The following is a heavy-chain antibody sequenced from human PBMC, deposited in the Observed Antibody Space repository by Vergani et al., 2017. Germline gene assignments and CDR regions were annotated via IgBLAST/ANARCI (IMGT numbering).Heavy chain of an antibody. CDR2: SYWNDDK. J-gene: IGHJ4*02. Sequence: QITLKESGPTLVKPTQTLTLTCTFSGFSVSTSGVGVGWIRQPPGKALEWLALSYWNDDKRYSPSLKSRLTITKDTSKNQVVLTMTNMDPVDTATYYCAHSGPLAAAVDYWGQGTLVTVSS. D-gene: IGHD6-13*01. CDR1: GFSVSTSGVG. CDR3: AHSGPLAAAVDY. V-gene: IGHV2-5*01.